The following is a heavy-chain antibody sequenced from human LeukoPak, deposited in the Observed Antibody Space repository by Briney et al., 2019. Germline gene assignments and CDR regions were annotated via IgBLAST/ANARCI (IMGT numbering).Heavy chain of an antibody. J-gene: IGHJ4*02. V-gene: IGHV3-66*01. CDR2: IYSGGST. CDR1: GFTVSSNY. D-gene: IGHD6-6*01. CDR3: ARERGLYSSSYDY. Sequence: GGSLRLSCAASGFTVSSNYMSWVRQAPGKGLEWVSVIYSGGSTYYADSVKGRFTISRDNSKNTLYLQMNSLRAEDTAVYYCARERGLYSSSYDYWGQGTLVTVSS.